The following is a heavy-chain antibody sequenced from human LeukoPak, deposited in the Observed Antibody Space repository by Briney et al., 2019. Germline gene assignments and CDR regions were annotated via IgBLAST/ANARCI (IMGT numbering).Heavy chain of an antibody. J-gene: IGHJ4*02. Sequence: GGSLRLSCAASGFTFSSYAMNWVRQAPGKGLEWVSGTGSTGVSTFYADPVKGRFTVSRDNSKNTLSPQMNSLRAEDTAVYYCAKDPGVVPAHYFDYWGQGTLVTVSS. V-gene: IGHV3-23*01. CDR3: AKDPGVVPAHYFDY. CDR1: GFTFSSYA. CDR2: TGSTGVST. D-gene: IGHD2-2*01.